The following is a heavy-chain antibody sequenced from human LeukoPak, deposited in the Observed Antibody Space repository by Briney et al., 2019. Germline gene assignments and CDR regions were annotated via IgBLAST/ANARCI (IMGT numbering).Heavy chain of an antibody. CDR1: GGSISSYY. V-gene: IGHV4-4*07. D-gene: IGHD6-13*01. CDR2: IYTSGST. Sequence: PSETLSLTCTVSGGSISSYYWSWVRQPAGKGLEWIGRIYTSGSTNYNPSLKSRVTMSVDTSKNQFSLKLSSATAADTAVYYCARVYSSSWKAFDIWGQGTMVTVSS. CDR3: ARVYSSSWKAFDI. J-gene: IGHJ3*02.